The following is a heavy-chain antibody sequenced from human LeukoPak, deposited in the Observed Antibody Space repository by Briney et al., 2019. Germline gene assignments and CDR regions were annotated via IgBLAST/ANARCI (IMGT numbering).Heavy chain of an antibody. CDR1: GDTLTGLS. J-gene: IGHJ4*02. Sequence: VSVKVSCKVSGDTLTGLSTHWVRQAPGKGLEWMGGFDPEHGEMIYAQKLQGRVTMTEDRSTDTAYMELSSLRSEDTAVYYCATGGPWDLLKYWGQGTLVTVSS. CDR3: ATGGPWDLLKY. V-gene: IGHV1-24*01. CDR2: FDPEHGEM. D-gene: IGHD3-9*01.